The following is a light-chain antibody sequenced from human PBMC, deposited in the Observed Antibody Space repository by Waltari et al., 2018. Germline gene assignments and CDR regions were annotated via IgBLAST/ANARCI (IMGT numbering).Light chain of an antibody. CDR3: MQGIHFPYT. CDR1: QSLLLSDGKTH. CDR2: EVS. J-gene: IGKJ2*01. V-gene: IGKV2-29*02. Sequence: EIVMTQTQLSLSVTPGQPASTSCESGQSLLLSDGKTHLFWHLQKPGQSPQLLMFEVSRRVSGVPDRFSGSGSGTTFTLKISRVEAEDVGVYYCMQGIHFPYTFGQGTKLEIK.